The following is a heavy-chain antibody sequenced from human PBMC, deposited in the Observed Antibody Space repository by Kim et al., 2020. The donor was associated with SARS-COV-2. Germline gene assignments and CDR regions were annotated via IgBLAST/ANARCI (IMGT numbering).Heavy chain of an antibody. V-gene: IGHV1-58*01. D-gene: IGHD2-15*01. CDR2: IVVGSGNT. Sequence: SVKVSCKASGFTFTSSAVQWVRQARGQRLEWIGWIVVGSGNTNYAQKFQERVTITRDMSTSTAYMELSSLRSEDTAVYYCAADSPPGYCSGGSCSRNYYYYGMDVWGQGTTVTVSS. CDR3: AADSPPGYCSGGSCSRNYYYYGMDV. J-gene: IGHJ6*02. CDR1: GFTFTSSA.